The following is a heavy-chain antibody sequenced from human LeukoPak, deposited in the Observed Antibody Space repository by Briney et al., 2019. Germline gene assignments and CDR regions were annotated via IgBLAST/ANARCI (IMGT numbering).Heavy chain of an antibody. CDR1: GFTFSTYA. Sequence: HPGGSLRLSCAASGFTFSTYAMSWVRQAPGKGLEWVSTISGSGGSTYYADSVKGRFTISRDNSKNTLFLQMNSLRVEDTALYYCARAYGSSGYYQLPIDYWGQGTLVTVSS. CDR3: ARAYGSSGYYQLPIDY. J-gene: IGHJ4*02. V-gene: IGHV3-23*01. CDR2: ISGSGGST. D-gene: IGHD3-22*01.